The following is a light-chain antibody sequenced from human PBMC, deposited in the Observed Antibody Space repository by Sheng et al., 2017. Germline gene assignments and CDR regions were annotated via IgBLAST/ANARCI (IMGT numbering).Light chain of an antibody. CDR3: SSYAGSNNWV. J-gene: IGLJ3*02. Sequence: QSALTQPASVSGSPGQSITISCTGTSSDVGNYNLVSWYQQHPGKAPKLMIYESSKRPSGVSNRFSGSKSGNTASLTISGLQAEDEADYYCSSYAGSNNWVFGGGTKLTVL. CDR1: SSDVGNYNL. CDR2: ESS. V-gene: IGLV2-14*02.